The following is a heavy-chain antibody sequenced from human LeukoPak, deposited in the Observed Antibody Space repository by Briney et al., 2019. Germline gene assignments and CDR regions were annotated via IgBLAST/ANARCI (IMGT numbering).Heavy chain of an antibody. J-gene: IGHJ4*02. Sequence: ASVKVSCKASGYTFTSYGISWVRQAPGQGLEWMGWISAYNGNTNYAQKLQGRVTMTTDTSTSTAYMELRSLRSDDTAVYYCARDRWNLRSPYYFDYWGQGTLVTVSS. D-gene: IGHD4-17*01. V-gene: IGHV1-18*01. CDR2: ISAYNGNT. CDR3: ARDRWNLRSPYYFDY. CDR1: GYTFTSYG.